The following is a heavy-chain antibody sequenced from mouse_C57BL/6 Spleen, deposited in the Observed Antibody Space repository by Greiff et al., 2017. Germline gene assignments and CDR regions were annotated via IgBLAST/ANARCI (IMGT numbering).Heavy chain of an antibody. V-gene: IGHV1-54*01. D-gene: IGHD1-1*01. Sequence: QVQLKQSGAELVRPGTSVKVSCKASGYAFTNYLIEWVKQRPGQGLEWIGVINPGSGGTNYNEKFKGKATLTADKSSSTAYMQLSSLTSEDSAVYFCARRRDYYYGSSYHWYFEVWGTGTTVTVSS. CDR3: ARRRDYYYGSSYHWYFEV. CDR2: INPGSGGT. J-gene: IGHJ1*03. CDR1: GYAFTNYL.